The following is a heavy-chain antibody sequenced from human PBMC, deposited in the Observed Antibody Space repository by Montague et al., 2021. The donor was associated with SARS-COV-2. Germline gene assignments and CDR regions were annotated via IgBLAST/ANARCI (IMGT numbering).Heavy chain of an antibody. D-gene: IGHD3-22*01. J-gene: IGHJ3*02. V-gene: IGHV4-61*02. Sequence: TLSLTCTVSGGSISSGSYYWSWIRQPAGKGLEWIGRIYTSGSTNYNPSLKSRVAISVDTSKNQFSLKLGSVTAADTAVYYCARVPPYYYGSSGYYSGAFDIWGQGTMVTVSS. CDR2: IYTSGST. CDR3: ARVPPYYYGSSGYYSGAFDI. CDR1: GGSISSGSYY.